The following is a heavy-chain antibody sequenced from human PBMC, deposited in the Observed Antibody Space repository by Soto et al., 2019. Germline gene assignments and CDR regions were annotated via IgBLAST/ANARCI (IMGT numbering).Heavy chain of an antibody. V-gene: IGHV4-39*01. J-gene: IGHJ2*01. Sequence: QLQLQESGPGLVKPSETLSLTCTVSGGSISSSSYYWGWIRQPPGKGLEWIGSIYYSGSTYYNPSLKSRVHIPRDLSKNQFSLNLRYVPAADTAVYDCARHEEGGGVVAAGAGGRWYFDLWGRGTLVTLSP. CDR3: ARHEEGGGVVAAGAGGRWYFDL. CDR1: GGSISSSSYY. D-gene: IGHD2-2*01. CDR2: IYYSGST.